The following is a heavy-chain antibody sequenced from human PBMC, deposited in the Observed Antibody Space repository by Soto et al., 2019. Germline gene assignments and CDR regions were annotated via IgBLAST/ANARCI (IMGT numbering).Heavy chain of an antibody. CDR2: IDPSDSYT. J-gene: IGHJ6*02. D-gene: IGHD1-26*01. Sequence: LGETLKISCKGSGYSFTSYWISWVRQMPGKGLEWMGRIDPSDSYTNYSPSFQGHVTISADKSISTAYLQWSSLKASDTAMYYCARQVGATLGYYYYGMDGWGQGTTVTVSS. V-gene: IGHV5-10-1*01. CDR1: GYSFTSYW. CDR3: ARQVGATLGYYYYGMDG.